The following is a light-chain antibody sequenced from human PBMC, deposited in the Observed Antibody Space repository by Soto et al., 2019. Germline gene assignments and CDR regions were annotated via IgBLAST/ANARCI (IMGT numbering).Light chain of an antibody. CDR3: QNYDSAPWT. Sequence: DIQMTQSPSSLSASVGDRVTITCRASRDITDYLAWYQQKPGQVPKLLVYTASTLQSGVPSRFTVSGSGTDFTLTITGLQPEDFATYYCQNYDSAPWTFGQGTKVDIK. J-gene: IGKJ1*01. CDR1: RDITDY. CDR2: TAS. V-gene: IGKV1-27*01.